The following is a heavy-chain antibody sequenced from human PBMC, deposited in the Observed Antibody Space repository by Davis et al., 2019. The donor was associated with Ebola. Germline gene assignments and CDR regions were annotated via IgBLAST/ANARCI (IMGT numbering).Heavy chain of an antibody. D-gene: IGHD5-18*01. Sequence: SVKVSCKASGYTFTSYAMHWVRQAPGQRLEWMGGIIPIFGTANYAQKFQGRVTITADESTSTAYMELSSLRSEDTAVYYCARVSDTAMDYYFDYWGQGTLVTVSS. CDR3: ARVSDTAMDYYFDY. CDR1: GYTFTSYA. CDR2: IIPIFGTA. V-gene: IGHV1-69*13. J-gene: IGHJ4*02.